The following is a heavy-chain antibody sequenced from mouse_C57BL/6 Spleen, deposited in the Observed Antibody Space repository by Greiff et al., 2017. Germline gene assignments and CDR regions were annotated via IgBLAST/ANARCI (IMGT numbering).Heavy chain of an antibody. V-gene: IGHV14-2*01. Sequence: EVQLQQSGAELVKPGASVKLSCTASGFNIKDYYMPWVKQSTQQGLGWIGRIDPADGEPKYAPKFQGKATITADTSSTTAYLQLSSLTSEDTAVYYCAGYYYGSSYRYFDVWGTGTTVTVAS. CDR2: IDPADGEP. CDR1: GFNIKDYY. J-gene: IGHJ1*03. CDR3: AGYYYGSSYRYFDV. D-gene: IGHD1-1*01.